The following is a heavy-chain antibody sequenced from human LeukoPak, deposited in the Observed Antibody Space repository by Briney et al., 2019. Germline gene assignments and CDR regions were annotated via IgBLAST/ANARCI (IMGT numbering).Heavy chain of an antibody. D-gene: IGHD3-10*01. CDR1: GFTVSSNY. V-gene: IGHV3-66*04. CDR3: ARPSITLVRGELVYYFDY. J-gene: IGHJ4*02. Sequence: GGSLRLSCAASGFTVSSNYMSWVRQAPGKGLEWVSVIYSGGSTYYADSVKGRFTISRDNAKNSLYLQMNSLRAEDTAVYYCARPSITLVRGELVYYFDYWGQGTLVTVSS. CDR2: IYSGGST.